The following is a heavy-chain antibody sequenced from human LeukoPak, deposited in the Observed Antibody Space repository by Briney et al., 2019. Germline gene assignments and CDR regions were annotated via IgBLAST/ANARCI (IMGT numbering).Heavy chain of an antibody. D-gene: IGHD1-1*01. CDR2: IYYSGST. Sequence: PSETLSLTCTVSGGSISSYYWSWIRQPPGKGLEWIGYIYYSGSTNYNPSLKSRVTISVDTSKNQFSLKLSSVTAADTAVYYCGTSGGTRDYYFDYWGQGTLVTVSS. CDR1: GGSISSYY. J-gene: IGHJ4*02. V-gene: IGHV4-59*01. CDR3: GTSGGTRDYYFDY.